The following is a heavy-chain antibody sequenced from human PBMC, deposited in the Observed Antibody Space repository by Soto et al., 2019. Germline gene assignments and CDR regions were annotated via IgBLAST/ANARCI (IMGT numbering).Heavy chain of an antibody. CDR2: IYSGGST. CDR3: ARDGYCSSTSCYARSDYYYYYMDV. V-gene: IGHV3-66*01. J-gene: IGHJ6*03. D-gene: IGHD2-2*03. Sequence: GGSLRLSCAASGFTVSSNYMSWVRQAPGKGLEWVSVIYSGGSTYYPDSVKGRFTISRDNSKNTLYLQMNSLRAEDTAVYYCARDGYCSSTSCYARSDYYYYYMDVWGKGTTVTVSS. CDR1: GFTVSSNY.